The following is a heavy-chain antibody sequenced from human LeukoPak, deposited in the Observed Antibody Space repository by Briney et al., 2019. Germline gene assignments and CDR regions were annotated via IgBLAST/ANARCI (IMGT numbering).Heavy chain of an antibody. D-gene: IGHD3-22*01. CDR1: GGSISSSSYY. J-gene: IGHJ4*02. V-gene: IGHV4-39*07. CDR2: IYYSGST. CDR3: AANAVYYYDSSGYYWGD. Sequence: SETLSLTCTVSGGSISSSSYYWGWIRQPPGKGLEWIGSIYYSGSTYYNPSLKSRVTISVDTSKNQFSLKLSSVTAADTAVYYCAANAVYYYDSSGYYWGDWGQGTLVTVSS.